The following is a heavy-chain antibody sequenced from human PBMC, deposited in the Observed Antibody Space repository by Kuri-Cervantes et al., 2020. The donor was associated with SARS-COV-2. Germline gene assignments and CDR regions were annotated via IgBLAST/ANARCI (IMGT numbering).Heavy chain of an antibody. CDR1: GYSISSGYY. V-gene: IGHV4-31*02. J-gene: IGHJ3*02. CDR2: IYYTGNA. CDR3: ARGDFSNYLWAFDI. D-gene: IGHD4-11*01. Sequence: SETLSLTCVVSGYSISSGYYWGWIRQLPGKGLEWIGYIYYTGNAFYNPSLKSRLTISVDTSKIQFSLKLSSVTAADTAVYYCARGDFSNYLWAFDIWGQGTTVTVSS.